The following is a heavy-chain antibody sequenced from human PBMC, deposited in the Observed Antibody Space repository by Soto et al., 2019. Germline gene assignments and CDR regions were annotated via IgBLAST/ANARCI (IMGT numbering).Heavy chain of an antibody. CDR3: ARGTDRYSSDY. D-gene: IGHD6-13*01. CDR2: IIPIFGTA. V-gene: IGHV1-69*13. J-gene: IGHJ4*02. CDR1: GGTFSSYA. Sequence: SVKVSCKASGGTFSSYAISWVXQAPGQGREWRGGIIPIFGTANYAQKFQGRVTITADESTSTAYMERSSLRSEDTAVYYCARGTDRYSSDYWGQGTLVTVS.